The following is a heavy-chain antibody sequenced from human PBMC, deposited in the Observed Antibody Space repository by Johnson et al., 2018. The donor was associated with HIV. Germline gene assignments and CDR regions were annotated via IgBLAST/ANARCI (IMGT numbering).Heavy chain of an antibody. J-gene: IGHJ3*02. D-gene: IGHD3-10*02. CDR2: ISYDEKNK. CDR1: GFTFSSYG. Sequence: QVQLVESGGGVVQPGRSLRLYCAASGFTFSSYGMHWVRQAPGKGLEWVAVISYDEKNKYYADSVKGRFTISRDNSQNTLYLQMNTLRAEDTAVYYCVRDRGYYDRVDVFDIWGQGAMVTVSS. CDR3: VRDRGYYDRVDVFDI. V-gene: IGHV3-30*19.